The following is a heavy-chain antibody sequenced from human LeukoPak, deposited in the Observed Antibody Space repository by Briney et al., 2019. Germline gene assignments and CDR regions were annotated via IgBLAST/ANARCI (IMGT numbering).Heavy chain of an antibody. CDR3: ARVGFPYSGLDV. CDR2: IYYTGST. Sequence: PSETLSLTCTVSGYSISSGYYWGWIRQPPGEGLEWIGYIYYTGSTYYNPSLKSRVTISIDTSKKHFSLGLTSVTAADTAVYYCARVGFPYSGLDVWGQGSLVTVSS. J-gene: IGHJ4*02. V-gene: IGHV4-38-2*02. CDR1: GYSISSGYY. D-gene: IGHD3/OR15-3a*01.